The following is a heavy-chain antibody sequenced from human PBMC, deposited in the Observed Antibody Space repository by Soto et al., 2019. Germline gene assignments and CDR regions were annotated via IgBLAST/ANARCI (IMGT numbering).Heavy chain of an antibody. CDR2: ISYDGSNK. D-gene: IGHD2-2*01. CDR3: AKDADIVVITAAMAAYYFDY. Sequence: QVQLVESRGGVVQPGRSLRHSCAAAGFTFSSYGMHWVRQAPGKGLEWVAVISYDGSNKYYADSVKGRFTISRDNSKNTLYLQMNSLRAEDTAVYYCAKDADIVVITAAMAAYYFDYWGQGTLVTVSS. V-gene: IGHV3-30*18. CDR1: GFTFSSYG. J-gene: IGHJ4*02.